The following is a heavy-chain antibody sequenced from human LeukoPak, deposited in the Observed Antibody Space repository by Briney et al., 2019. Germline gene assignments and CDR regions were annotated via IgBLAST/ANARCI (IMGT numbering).Heavy chain of an antibody. D-gene: IGHD5-12*01. J-gene: IGHJ3*02. V-gene: IGHV4-59*01. CDR2: IDYRGST. CDR1: GDSISSYY. CDR3: ARSRSGYSYDHAAFDI. Sequence: PSETLSLTCTVSGDSISSYYWSWIRQPPGKRLEWIAYIDYRGSTTYNPSLKSRVTISVDTSRNQFSLKLSSVTAADTAVYYCARSRSGYSYDHAAFDIWGQGTMVTVSS.